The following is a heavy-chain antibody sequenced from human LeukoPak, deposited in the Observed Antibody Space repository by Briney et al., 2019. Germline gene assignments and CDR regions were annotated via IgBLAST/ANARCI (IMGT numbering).Heavy chain of an antibody. V-gene: IGHV3-33*06. Sequence: PGGSLRLSCAASGFTFSSYGMHWVRQAPGKGLEWVAVIWYDGSNKYYADSVKGRFTISRDNSKNTLYLQMNSLRAEDTAVYYCAKEGEDSSGWYFDYWGQGTLVTVSS. CDR3: AKEGEDSSGWYFDY. CDR1: GFTFSSYG. D-gene: IGHD6-19*01. CDR2: IWYDGSNK. J-gene: IGHJ4*02.